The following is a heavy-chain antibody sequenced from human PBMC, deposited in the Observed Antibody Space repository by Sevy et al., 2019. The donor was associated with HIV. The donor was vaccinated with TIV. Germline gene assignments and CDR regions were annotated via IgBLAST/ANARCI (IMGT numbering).Heavy chain of an antibody. J-gene: IGHJ6*02. CDR3: ARVIAALADYYYYGMDV. Sequence: ASVKVSCKASGGTFGSYAISWVRQAPGQGLEWMGGMIPIFGTANYAQKFQGRVTITADESTSTAYMELSSLRSEDTAVYYCARVIAALADYYYYGMDVWGQGTTVTVSS. V-gene: IGHV1-69*13. CDR2: MIPIFGTA. D-gene: IGHD6-13*01. CDR1: GGTFGSYA.